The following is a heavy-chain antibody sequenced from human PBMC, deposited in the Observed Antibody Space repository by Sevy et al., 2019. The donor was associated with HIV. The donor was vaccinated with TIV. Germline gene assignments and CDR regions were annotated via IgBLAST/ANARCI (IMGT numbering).Heavy chain of an antibody. CDR3: ARDPRMYGDYLLAYFDY. V-gene: IGHV3-33*01. CDR1: GFAPSTYG. Sequence: GGSLRLSCAASGFAPSTYGMHWVRQAPGKGLEWVAVIGYDGSNKYYADSVKGLFSISRDNSRNTLFLQMDSLRAEDTAVYYCARDPRMYGDYLLAYFDYWGQGPLVTVSS. J-gene: IGHJ4*02. CDR2: IGYDGSNK. D-gene: IGHD2-8*01.